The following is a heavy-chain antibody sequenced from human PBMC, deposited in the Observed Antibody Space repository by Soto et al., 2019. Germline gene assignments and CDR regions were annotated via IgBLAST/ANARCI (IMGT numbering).Heavy chain of an antibody. Sequence: GGSLRLSXTASGFTFNHYAMSWVRQAPGKGLEWVSAVSGRGGSTKYADSVKGRFIISRDNSNSTLYLQMDSLRGEDTAVYYCAKDSTVTTSLYFYYYGFDVWGQGTTVTVSS. CDR2: VSGRGGST. D-gene: IGHD4-17*01. V-gene: IGHV3-23*01. CDR1: GFTFNHYA. J-gene: IGHJ6*02. CDR3: AKDSTVTTSLYFYYYGFDV.